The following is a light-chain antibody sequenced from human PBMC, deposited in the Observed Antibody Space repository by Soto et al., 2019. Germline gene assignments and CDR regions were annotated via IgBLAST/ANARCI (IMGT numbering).Light chain of an antibody. CDR1: QSVSSN. Sequence: EIVMTQSPATLSVSPGERATLSCRASQSVSSNLAWDQQKPGQAPRLLIYGASTRATGIPARFSGSGSGKEFTLTISSLQFEDFAVYYCQQYNNWSLTFGGGTKVDI. CDR2: GAS. V-gene: IGKV3-15*01. CDR3: QQYNNWSLT. J-gene: IGKJ4*01.